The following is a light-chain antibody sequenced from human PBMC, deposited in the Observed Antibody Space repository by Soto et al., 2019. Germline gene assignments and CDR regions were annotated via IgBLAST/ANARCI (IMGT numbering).Light chain of an antibody. CDR2: AAS. CDR1: QGISSY. CDR3: QQYYSYPPYT. Sequence: AIRMTQSPSSLSASTGDRVTITCLASQGISSYLAWYQQKPGKAPKLLIYAASTLQSGVPSRFSGSGSGTDFTLTISCLQSEDFATYYCQQYYSYPPYTFGQGTKLEIK. J-gene: IGKJ2*01. V-gene: IGKV1-8*01.